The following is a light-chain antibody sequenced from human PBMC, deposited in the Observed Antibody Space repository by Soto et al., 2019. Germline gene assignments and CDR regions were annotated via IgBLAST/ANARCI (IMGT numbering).Light chain of an antibody. CDR2: GAS. Sequence: EIVMTDSPATLSVSPGERATLSCRASQSVSSNLAWYQQKPGQAPRLLIYGASTRATGIPSRFSGSGSGTEFTLTISSLQPDDFATYYCQQYDTYWTFGQGTKVDIK. CDR1: QSVSSN. J-gene: IGKJ1*01. CDR3: QQYDTYWT. V-gene: IGKV3-15*01.